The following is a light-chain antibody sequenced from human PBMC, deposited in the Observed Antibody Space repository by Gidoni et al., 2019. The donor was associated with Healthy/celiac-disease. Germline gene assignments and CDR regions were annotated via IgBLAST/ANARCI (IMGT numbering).Light chain of an antibody. Sequence: DIQMTQSPSSLSASVGDRVTITCRASQSISSYLNWYQQKPGKAPKLLIYAASSLQSGVPSRFSGSGSGTDFTITISSRQPEDFATDYCQQSYSTPVYTFGQGTKLEIK. V-gene: IGKV1-39*01. CDR1: QSISSY. J-gene: IGKJ2*01. CDR3: QQSYSTPVYT. CDR2: AAS.